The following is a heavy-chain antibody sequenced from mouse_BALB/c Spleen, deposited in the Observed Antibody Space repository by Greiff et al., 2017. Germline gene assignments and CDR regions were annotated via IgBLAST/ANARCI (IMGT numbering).Heavy chain of an antibody. CDR1: GFSLTSYG. D-gene: IGHD1-1*01. V-gene: IGHV2-9*02. Sequence: VQLQESGPGLVAPSQSLSITCTVSGFSLTSYGVHWVRQPPGKGLEWLGVIWAGGSTNYNSALMSRLSISKDNSKSQVFLKMNSLQTDDTAMYYCARERDLYYGSRGYYFDYWGQGTTLTVSS. CDR3: ARERDLYYGSRGYYFDY. J-gene: IGHJ2*01. CDR2: IWAGGST.